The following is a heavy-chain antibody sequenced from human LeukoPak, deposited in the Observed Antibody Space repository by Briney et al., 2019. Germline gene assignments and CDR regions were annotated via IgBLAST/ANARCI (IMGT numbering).Heavy chain of an antibody. Sequence: PSETLSLTCAVYGGSFSGYFWSWIRQPPGEGLEWVGEINHSGSTNYNPSLKSRVTLSVDTSKNQFSLKLSSVTAADTAVYSCAGGLTTVTTFNWFDPWGQGTLVAVSS. CDR3: AGGLTTVTTFNWFDP. D-gene: IGHD4-17*01. J-gene: IGHJ5*02. CDR1: GGSFSGYF. CDR2: INHSGST. V-gene: IGHV4-34*01.